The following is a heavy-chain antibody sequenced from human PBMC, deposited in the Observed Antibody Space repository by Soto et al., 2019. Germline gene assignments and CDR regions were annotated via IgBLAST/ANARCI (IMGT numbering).Heavy chain of an antibody. V-gene: IGHV4-59*01. CDR3: DFGGITIFGVDAGCGMDL. CDR1: GGSISSYY. CDR2: IYYSGST. Sequence: PSEPLSLTCTVSGGSISSYYWSWIRQPPGKGLEWIGYIYYSGSTNYNPSLKSRVTISVDTSKNQFSLKLSSVTAADTAVYYCDFGGITIFGVDAGCGMDLRGPGTAVT. D-gene: IGHD3-3*01. J-gene: IGHJ6*02.